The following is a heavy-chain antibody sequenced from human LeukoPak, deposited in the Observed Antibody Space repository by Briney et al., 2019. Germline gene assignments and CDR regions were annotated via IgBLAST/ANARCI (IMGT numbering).Heavy chain of an antibody. CDR2: ISGSGGST. D-gene: IGHD3-22*01. V-gene: IGHV3-23*01. Sequence: GGSLRLSCAASGFTFSNYEMNWVRQAPGKGLEWVSAISGSGGSTYYADSVKGRFTISRDNSRNTLYLQMNSLRAEDTAVYYCAKGVRRSSDYSSPVDYWGQGTLVTVSS. CDR3: AKGVRRSSDYSSPVDY. J-gene: IGHJ4*02. CDR1: GFTFSNYE.